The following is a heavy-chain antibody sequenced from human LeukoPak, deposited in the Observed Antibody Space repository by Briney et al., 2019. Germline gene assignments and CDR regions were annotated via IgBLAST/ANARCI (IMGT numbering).Heavy chain of an antibody. V-gene: IGHV1-69*05. CDR1: GGTFSSYA. D-gene: IGHD6-19*01. J-gene: IGHJ5*02. CDR2: IIPIFGTA. Sequence: GSSVKVSCKASGGTFSSYAISWVRQAPGQGLEWMGGIIPIFGTANYAQKFQGRVTITTDESTSTAYMELSSLRSEDTAVFFCTRHNPDSGWYDTWGQGTLVTVSS. CDR3: TRHNPDSGWYDT.